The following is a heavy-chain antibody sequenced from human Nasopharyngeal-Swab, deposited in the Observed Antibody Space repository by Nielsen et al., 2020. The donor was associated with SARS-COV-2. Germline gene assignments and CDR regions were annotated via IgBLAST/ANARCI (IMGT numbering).Heavy chain of an antibody. D-gene: IGHD3-16*02. V-gene: IGHV4-31*02. J-gene: IGHJ3*01. Sequence: IRQPPGKGLEWIGYIHYTGYTFYNSSLESRLIISLGTSQNQFSLRLSSVTAADTAVYYCAGEVIEQGISDAFDFWGQGTMVTVSS. CDR2: IHYTGYT. CDR3: AGEVIEQGISDAFDF.